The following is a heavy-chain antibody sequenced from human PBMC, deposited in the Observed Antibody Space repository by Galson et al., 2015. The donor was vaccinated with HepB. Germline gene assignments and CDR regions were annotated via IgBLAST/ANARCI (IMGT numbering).Heavy chain of an antibody. CDR1: GASITSTNYY. V-gene: IGHV4-39*07. CDR2: LYSSGNT. J-gene: IGHJ4*03. Sequence: SETLSLTCTVSGASITSTNYYWGWIRQPPGKGLEWIGSLYSSGNTYYSPSLKSRVTTSVDTSKNQVSLKLSSVTAADTAIYYCVARGYCSTTTCPDYWGHGALVIVTS. D-gene: IGHD2-2*01. CDR3: VARGYCSTTTCPDY.